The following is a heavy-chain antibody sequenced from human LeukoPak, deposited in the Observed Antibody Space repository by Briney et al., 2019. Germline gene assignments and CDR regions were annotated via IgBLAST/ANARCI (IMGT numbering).Heavy chain of an antibody. Sequence: GGSLRLSCAASGFTVSSNYMSWVRRAPGKGLEWVSVIYSGGSTYYADSVKGRFTISRDNSKNTLYLQMNSLRAEDTAVYYCARGPPLRWGLGGRGMDVWGQGTTVTVSS. D-gene: IGHD3-3*01. V-gene: IGHV3-53*01. J-gene: IGHJ6*02. CDR1: GFTVSSNY. CDR2: IYSGGST. CDR3: ARGPPLRWGLGGRGMDV.